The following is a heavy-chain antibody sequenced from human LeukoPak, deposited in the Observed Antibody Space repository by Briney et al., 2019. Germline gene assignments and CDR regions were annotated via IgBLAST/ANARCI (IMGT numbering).Heavy chain of an antibody. J-gene: IGHJ3*02. CDR1: GGSISSYC. V-gene: IGHV4-59*08. CDR2: IYYSGST. Sequence: PSETLSLTCTVSGGSISSYCWSWIRQPPGKGLEWIGYIYYSGSTNYNPSLKSRVTISVDTSKNQFSLKLSSVTAADTAVYYCARHMYAEGSAFDIWGQGTMVTVSS. D-gene: IGHD2-8*01. CDR3: ARHMYAEGSAFDI.